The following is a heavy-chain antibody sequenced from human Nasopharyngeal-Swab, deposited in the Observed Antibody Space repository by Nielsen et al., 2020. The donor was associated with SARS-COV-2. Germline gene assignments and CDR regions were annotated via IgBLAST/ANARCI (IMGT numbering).Heavy chain of an antibody. J-gene: IGHJ4*02. V-gene: IGHV3-23*01. CDR3: AKDGGGWLTSGWYYFDY. D-gene: IGHD6-19*01. CDR1: GFTFSSYA. CDR2: ISGSGDTT. Sequence: GGSLRLSCAASGFTFSSYAMSWVRQAPGKGLEWVSIISGSGDTTYYADSVKDRFTISRDNSKNTLYLQMTGLRGEDTAVYYCAKDGGGWLTSGWYYFDYWGQGTLVTVSS.